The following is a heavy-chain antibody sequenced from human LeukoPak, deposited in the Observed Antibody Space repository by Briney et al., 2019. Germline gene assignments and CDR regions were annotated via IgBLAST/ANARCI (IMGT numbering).Heavy chain of an antibody. CDR3: AKPPGRGRGTSFDP. CDR2: ISYDGSKK. CDR1: GFTFSSYS. D-gene: IGHD3-16*01. Sequence: GGSLRLSCAASGFTFSSYSLHWARLAPGKGLEWVAVISYDGSKKYYADSVKGRFTISRDNSKNTLYLQMNSLRAEDTAVYYCAKPPGRGRGTSFDPWGQGTLVTVSS. J-gene: IGHJ5*02. V-gene: IGHV3-30*18.